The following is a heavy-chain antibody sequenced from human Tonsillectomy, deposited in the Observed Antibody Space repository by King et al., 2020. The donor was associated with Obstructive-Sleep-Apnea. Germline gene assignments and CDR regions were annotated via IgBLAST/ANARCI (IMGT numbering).Heavy chain of an antibody. CDR3: ARVPQYYFDY. CDR2: IKQDGSET. J-gene: IGHJ4*02. V-gene: IGHV3-7*01. CDR1: GFTFSSYW. Sequence: VQLVESGGGLVQPGGSLRLSCAASGFTFSSYWMSWVRQAPGKGLEWVANIKQDGSETYYVDSVKGRFTIPRDNAKNSLYLQMNSRGAEDTAVYYCARVPQYYFDYWGQGTLVTVSS.